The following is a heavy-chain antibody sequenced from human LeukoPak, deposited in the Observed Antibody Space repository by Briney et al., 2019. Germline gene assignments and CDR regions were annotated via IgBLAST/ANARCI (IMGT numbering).Heavy chain of an antibody. V-gene: IGHV4-38-2*01. CDR3: ARHGECSSTSCYEAKNYYYMDV. J-gene: IGHJ6*03. CDR1: GYSISSGYY. CDR2: IYHSGST. Sequence: SETLSLTCADSGYSISSGYYWGWIRQPPGKGLEWIGSIYHSGSTYYNPSLKSRVTISVDTSKNQFSLKLSSVTAADTAVYYCARHGECSSTSCYEAKNYYYMDVWGKGTTVTVSS. D-gene: IGHD2-2*03.